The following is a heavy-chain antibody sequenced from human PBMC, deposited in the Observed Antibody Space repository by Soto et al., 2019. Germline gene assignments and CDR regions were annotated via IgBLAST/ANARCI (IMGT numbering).Heavy chain of an antibody. Sequence: QLQLQESGPGLVKPSETLSLTCAVSGGSVSSGGNYWGWIRQSPGKGLEWIGSVHDTGTTHYNPSLTSRVTISVDTSKNQFSLNVNSVTAVDTAVYYCARGLSSPSAAGVWGQGTLVTVSS. D-gene: IGHD6-6*01. J-gene: IGHJ4*02. V-gene: IGHV4-39*01. CDR2: VHDTGTT. CDR1: GGSVSSGGNY. CDR3: ARGLSSPSAAGV.